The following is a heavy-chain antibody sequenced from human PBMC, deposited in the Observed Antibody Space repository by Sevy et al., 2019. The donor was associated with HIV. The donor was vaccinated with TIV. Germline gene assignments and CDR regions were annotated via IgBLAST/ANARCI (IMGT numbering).Heavy chain of an antibody. Sequence: SETLSLTCSVSGGPISSYYWSWIRQPPGKRLEWIGYIHYSGSTNYNPSLNSRLTISVDTSKNQFSLRLTSVTAADTAGYYRAGAPPVPRGDDSLHRFDPRGQGILVNVSS. CDR3: AGAPPVPRGDDSLHRFDP. D-gene: IGHD5-12*01. J-gene: IGHJ5*02. V-gene: IGHV4-59*01. CDR2: IHYSGST. CDR1: GGPISSYY.